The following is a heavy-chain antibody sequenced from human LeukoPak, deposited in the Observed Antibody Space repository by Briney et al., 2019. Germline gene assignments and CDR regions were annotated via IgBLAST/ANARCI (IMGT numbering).Heavy chain of an antibody. CDR3: AASITMFDY. J-gene: IGHJ4*02. CDR2: ISSNSITI. D-gene: IGHD3-10*01. Sequence: GGSLRLSCAASGFTFSSYSMNWVRQAPGKGLEWVSYISSNSITIYCADSVKGRFTISRDSAKNSLYLQMNSLRDEDTAVYYCAASITMFDYWGQGTLVTVSS. V-gene: IGHV3-48*02. CDR1: GFTFSSYS.